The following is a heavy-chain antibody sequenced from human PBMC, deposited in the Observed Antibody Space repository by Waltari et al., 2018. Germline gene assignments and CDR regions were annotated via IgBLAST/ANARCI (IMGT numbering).Heavy chain of an antibody. D-gene: IGHD3-3*01. J-gene: IGHJ4*02. CDR2: LSSSGQT. Sequence: QVQLQESGPGLVKPSETLSLTCRVSGGSISTYYCNWIQQTPGKGLEWVGYLSSSGQTNYNRSLKSRVSVSLDTSKTRFSLRLSSVTAADTAVYYCARATYYDFSSGYSFDNWGQGTLVTVSS. CDR1: GGSISTYY. V-gene: IGHV4-59*01. CDR3: ARATYYDFSSGYSFDN.